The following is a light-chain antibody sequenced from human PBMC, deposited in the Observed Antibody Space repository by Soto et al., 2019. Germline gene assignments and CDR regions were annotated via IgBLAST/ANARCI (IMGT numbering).Light chain of an antibody. J-gene: IGLJ2*01. CDR3: QTWVV. CDR1: SGHSSYA. CDR2: LNSDGSH. Sequence: QLVLTQSPSASASLGASVKLTCTLCSGHSSYAIAWHQQQPEKGPRYLMKLNSDGSHSKGDGIPDRFSGSSSGAERYLTISSLQSEDEADYYCQTWVVFGGGTKLTVL. V-gene: IGLV4-69*01.